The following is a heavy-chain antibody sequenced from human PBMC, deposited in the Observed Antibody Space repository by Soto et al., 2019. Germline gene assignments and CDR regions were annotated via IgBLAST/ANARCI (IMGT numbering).Heavy chain of an antibody. CDR1: GFTFSSYS. CDR2: ISSSSSYI. Sequence: EVQLVESGGGLVKPGGSLRLSCAASGFTFSSYSMNWVRQAPGKGLEWVSSISSSSSYIYYADSVKGRFTISRDNAKNSLYLQMNSLSDEDTSVYDCARDLYSGIYDRIDYWGQGTLVTVSS. V-gene: IGHV3-21*01. CDR3: ARDLYSGIYDRIDY. D-gene: IGHD1-26*01. J-gene: IGHJ4*02.